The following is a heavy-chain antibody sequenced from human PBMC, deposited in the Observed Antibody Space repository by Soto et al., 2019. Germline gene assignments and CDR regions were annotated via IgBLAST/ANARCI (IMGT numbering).Heavy chain of an antibody. CDR3: DRGKWGGSSGYYSY. V-gene: IGHV3-11*01. J-gene: IGHJ4*02. CDR2: ISSSGTTI. Sequence: PGGSLRLSCAASGFTFSDYFMTWIRQAPGKGLEWVSYISSSGTTIFYADSVQGRFTISRDNAKKSLYLEINSLRAEDTAVYYCDRGKWGGSSGYYSYWGQGTLVTVSS. D-gene: IGHD3-22*01. CDR1: GFTFSDYF.